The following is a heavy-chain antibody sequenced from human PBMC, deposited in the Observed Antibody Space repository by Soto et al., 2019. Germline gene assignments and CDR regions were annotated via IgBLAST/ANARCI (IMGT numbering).Heavy chain of an antibody. Sequence: GGSLRLSCAAFGFTFSSYTMSWVRQAPGKGLEWVAVIWGGGSNKYYADSVKGRFTISRDNSKNTLYLQMNSLRAEDTAVYYCARDSSGWEFDYWGQGTLVTVSS. D-gene: IGHD6-19*01. J-gene: IGHJ4*02. CDR1: GFTFSSYT. V-gene: IGHV3-33*08. CDR2: IWGGGSNK. CDR3: ARDSSGWEFDY.